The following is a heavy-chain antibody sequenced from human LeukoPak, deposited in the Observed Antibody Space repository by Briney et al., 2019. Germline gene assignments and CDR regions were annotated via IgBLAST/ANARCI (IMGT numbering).Heavy chain of an antibody. CDR1: GFTFSNVW. CDR3: ASDRGYSLNPFDY. J-gene: IGHJ4*02. Sequence: GSLRLSCAASGFTFSNVWMSWVRQAPGKGLEWVAVISYDGSNKYYADSVKGRFTISRDNSKNTLYLQMNSLRAEDTAVYYCASDRGYSLNPFDYWGQGTLVTVSS. CDR2: ISYDGSNK. V-gene: IGHV3-30-3*01. D-gene: IGHD5-18*01.